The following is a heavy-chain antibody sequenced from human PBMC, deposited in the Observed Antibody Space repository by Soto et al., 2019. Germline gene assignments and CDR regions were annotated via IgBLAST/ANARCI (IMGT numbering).Heavy chain of an antibody. D-gene: IGHD2-15*01. V-gene: IGHV3-21*02. CDR2: INGRSNYK. J-gene: IGHJ4*02. CDR1: GFALTTYT. CDR3: LREDGVVVASSAFVS. Sequence: EVQLVESGGGLVAPGGSLRLSCVASGFALTTYTMNWVRQAPGTGLEWVSSINGRSNYKYYSDSVKGRFTVSRDNAQNSLFLHMSRLGPEDTAAYYCLREDGVVVASSAFVSLGQGTLVTVSS.